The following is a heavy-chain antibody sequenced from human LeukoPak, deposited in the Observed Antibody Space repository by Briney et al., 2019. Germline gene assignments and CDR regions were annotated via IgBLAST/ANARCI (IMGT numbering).Heavy chain of an antibody. J-gene: IGHJ4*02. CDR3: AGGTYYGSGSRPGYLDY. CDR2: MYNAGTT. D-gene: IGHD3-10*01. Sequence: GGSLRLSCAASGFSVNNNYMNWVRQAPGKGLEWVSAMYNAGTTYYADSVKGRFTISGDSSKNTLYLQMNSLRAEDTAVYYCAGGTYYGSGSRPGYLDYWGLGTLVTVSS. V-gene: IGHV3-53*01. CDR1: GFSVNNNY.